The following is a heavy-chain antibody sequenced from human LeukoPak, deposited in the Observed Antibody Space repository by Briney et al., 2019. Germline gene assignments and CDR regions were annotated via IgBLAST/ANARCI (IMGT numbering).Heavy chain of an antibody. CDR1: GFTFSSYS. V-gene: IGHV3-7*01. CDR3: ARDFWSGLTGLD. D-gene: IGHD3-3*01. J-gene: IGHJ4*02. CDR2: IKQDGSEK. Sequence: GGSLRLSCAASGFTFSSYSMNWARQAPGKGLEWVANIKQDGSEKYYVDSVKGRFTISRDNAKNSLYLQMNSLRAEDTAVYYCARDFWSGLTGLDWGQGTLVTVSS.